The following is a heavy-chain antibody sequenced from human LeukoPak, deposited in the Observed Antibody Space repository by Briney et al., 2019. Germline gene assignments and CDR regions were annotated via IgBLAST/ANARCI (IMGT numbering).Heavy chain of an antibody. D-gene: IGHD6-13*01. J-gene: IGHJ6*02. Sequence: GGSLRLSCAASGFIFSSYSMSWVRQAPGKGLEWVSVITGSGGNTYYADSVKGWFTISKDNSKNTVYLQMSSLRVDDTAVYYCAKAASSSWPSYYYGMDVWGQGTTVTVS. V-gene: IGHV3-23*01. CDR1: GFIFSSYS. CDR2: ITGSGGNT. CDR3: AKAASSSWPSYYYGMDV.